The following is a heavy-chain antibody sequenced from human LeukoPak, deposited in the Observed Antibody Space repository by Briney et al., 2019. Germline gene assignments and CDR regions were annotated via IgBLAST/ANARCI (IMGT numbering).Heavy chain of an antibody. CDR3: ARGEAVAGNDH. D-gene: IGHD6-19*01. J-gene: IGHJ4*02. CDR2: INGDGYSI. CDR1: GFTFSNYA. Sequence: PGGSLRLSCAASGFTFSNYAMSWVRQAPGKGLVWLSRINGDGYSISYADSVKGRFTISRDNAKKTLYLQMNSLRAEDTAMYYCARGEAVAGNDHWGQGALVTVSS. V-gene: IGHV3-74*01.